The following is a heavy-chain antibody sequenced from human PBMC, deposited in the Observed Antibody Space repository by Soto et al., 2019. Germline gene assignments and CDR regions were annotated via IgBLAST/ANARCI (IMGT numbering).Heavy chain of an antibody. V-gene: IGHV4-39*01. CDR1: GGSISSSSYY. J-gene: IGHJ6*02. CDR2: IYYSGYT. CDR3: ARHNGPLYVGYYYDMDV. D-gene: IGHD3-16*01. Sequence: QLQLQESGPGLVKPSETLSLTCTVSGGSISSSSYYWGWIRQPPGKGLEWIGSIYYSGYTYYNPSPNSRVTLSVDTSKNQFSLKLSSVTAADTAVYYCARHNGPLYVGYYYDMDVWGQGTTVTVSS.